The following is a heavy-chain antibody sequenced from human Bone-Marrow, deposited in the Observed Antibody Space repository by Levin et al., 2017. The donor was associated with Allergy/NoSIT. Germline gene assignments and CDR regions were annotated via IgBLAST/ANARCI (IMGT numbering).Heavy chain of an antibody. CDR3: VKSRGSGSWYYFDY. CDR2: ISGSGGST. CDR1: GFTFSSYA. Sequence: LSLTCAASGFTFSSYAMSWVRPAPGKGLEWVSAISGSGGSTYYADSVKGRFTISRDNSKNTLYLQMNSLRAEDTAVYYCVKSRGSGSWYYFDYWGQGTLVTVSS. J-gene: IGHJ4*02. D-gene: IGHD6-13*01. V-gene: IGHV3-23*01.